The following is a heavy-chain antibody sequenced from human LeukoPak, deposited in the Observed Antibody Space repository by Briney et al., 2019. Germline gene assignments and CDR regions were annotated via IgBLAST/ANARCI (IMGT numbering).Heavy chain of an antibody. V-gene: IGHV4-38-2*02. J-gene: IGHJ5*02. CDR2: ISHSGNT. CDR3: ARHPPYYYGSGSYYKLSPGFDP. Sequence: SETLSLTCTVSGYSISSGYYWGWIRQPPGKGLEWIGSISHSGNTNYNPSLKSRVTISVDTSKNQFSLKLSSVTAADTAVYYCARHPPYYYGSGSYYKLSPGFDPWGQGTLVTVSS. CDR1: GYSISSGYY. D-gene: IGHD3-10*01.